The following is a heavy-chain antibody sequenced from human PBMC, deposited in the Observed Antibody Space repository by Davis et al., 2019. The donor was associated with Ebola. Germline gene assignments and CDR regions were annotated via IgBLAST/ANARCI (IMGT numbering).Heavy chain of an antibody. V-gene: IGHV4-34*01. D-gene: IGHD6-19*01. J-gene: IGHJ4*02. CDR1: GGSFSAYL. CDR2: ISHGGPS. Sequence: MPSETLSPTCAVYGGSFSAYLWSWTRQPPGKGLEWIGKISHGGPSDYNPSPRSRVTISVDTSKNQFSLKMDSVTAADTAVYYCARARGSGVYFDYWGQGTLVTVSS. CDR3: ARARGSGVYFDY.